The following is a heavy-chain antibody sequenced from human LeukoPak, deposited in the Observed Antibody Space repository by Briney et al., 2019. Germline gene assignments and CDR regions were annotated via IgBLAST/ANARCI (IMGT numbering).Heavy chain of an antibody. D-gene: IGHD1-26*01. J-gene: IGHJ3*02. V-gene: IGHV3-21*01. CDR1: GFTFSSYS. CDR2: ISRSSSYI. CDR3: AGLLDAFDI. Sequence: GGSLRLSCAASGFTFSSYSMDSVRQAPGEGLGWVSSISRSSSYIYYADSGKGRFTISRDNAKNALYLEMNGLRAEVTAVYYCAGLLDAFDIWGQGTIVTVSS.